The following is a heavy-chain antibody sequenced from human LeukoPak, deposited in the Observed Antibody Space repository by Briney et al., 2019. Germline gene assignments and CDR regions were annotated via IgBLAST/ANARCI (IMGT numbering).Heavy chain of an antibody. CDR3: ARDPYDGGKGPFDY. CDR2: IWYDGSNK. V-gene: IGHV3-33*01. CDR1: GFTFSSYC. Sequence: GRSLRLSCAASGFTFSSYCMHWVRQAPGKGLEWVAVIWYDGSNKYYADSVKGRFTISRDNSKNTLYLQMNSLRAEDTAVYYCARDPYDGGKGPFDYWGQGTLVTVSS. D-gene: IGHD4-23*01. J-gene: IGHJ4*02.